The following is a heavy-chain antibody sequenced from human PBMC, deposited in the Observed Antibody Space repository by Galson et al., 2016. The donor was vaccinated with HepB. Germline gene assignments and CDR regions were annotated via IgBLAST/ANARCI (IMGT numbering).Heavy chain of an antibody. Sequence: SETLSLTCTVSGGSMSTYYWSWIRQPPGKGLEWIGYIYYSGSTDYSPSLKSRVTISVDTSKNQFSLKLSSVTAADTAVYFCARGDSTGWYRFDSWGQGTLVTVSS. J-gene: IGHJ4*02. V-gene: IGHV4-59*01. CDR1: GGSMSTYY. D-gene: IGHD6-19*01. CDR3: ARGDSTGWYRFDS. CDR2: IYYSGST.